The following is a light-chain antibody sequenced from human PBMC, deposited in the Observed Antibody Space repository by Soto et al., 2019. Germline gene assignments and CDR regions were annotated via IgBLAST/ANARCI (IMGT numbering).Light chain of an antibody. CDR1: QGVSSY. V-gene: IGKV3-15*01. Sequence: EIVMTQSPAALSVSLGERVSLTCRASQGVSSYLALYQQKPGQAPRLLISDASTRATDIPDRFSGSGSGTDVTLTISSLPSADLAVYYCLQYSTWPPLYTFGQGTKLEIK. J-gene: IGKJ2*01. CDR3: LQYSTWPPLYT. CDR2: DAS.